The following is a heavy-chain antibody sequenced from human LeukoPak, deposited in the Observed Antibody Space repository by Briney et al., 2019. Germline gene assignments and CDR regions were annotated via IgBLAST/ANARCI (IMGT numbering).Heavy chain of an antibody. D-gene: IGHD3-10*01. CDR3: AKDSSPIYALWFGESYYFDY. V-gene: IGHV3-23*01. CDR2: ISGSGGST. Sequence: GGSLRLSCAASGFTFSSCAMSWVRQAPGKGLEWVSAISGSGGSTYYADSVKGRFTISRDNSKNTLYLQMNSLRAEDTAVYYCAKDSSPIYALWFGESYYFDYWGQGTLVTVSS. CDR1: GFTFSSCA. J-gene: IGHJ4*02.